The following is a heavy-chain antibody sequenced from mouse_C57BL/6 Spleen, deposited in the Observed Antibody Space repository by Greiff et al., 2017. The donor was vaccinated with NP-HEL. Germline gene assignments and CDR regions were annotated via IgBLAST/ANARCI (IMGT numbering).Heavy chain of an antibody. CDR3: ANLWTRSSYDVGD. CDR2: IWGDGST. Sequence: VQLKESGPGLVAPSQSLFISCTVSGFSLTSYGVSWVRQTPGKGLEWLGVIWGDGSTNYYSDLISRLSISKDNSKSQVYLKLNSLQTGDTATYTSANLWTRSSYDVGDWGPGPTLAVSS. CDR1: GFSLTSYG. D-gene: IGHD2-14*01. V-gene: IGHV2-3*01. J-gene: IGHJ2*01.